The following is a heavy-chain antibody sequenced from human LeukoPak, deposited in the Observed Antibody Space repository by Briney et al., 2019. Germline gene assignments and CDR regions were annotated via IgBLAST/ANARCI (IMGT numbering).Heavy chain of an antibody. V-gene: IGHV4-59*08. CDR1: GGSISSYY. D-gene: IGHD6-13*01. CDR3: ARIAGYSSFYYYYGMDV. CDR2: IYYSGST. J-gene: IGHJ6*02. Sequence: PSETLSLTCTVSGGSISSYYWSWIRQPPGKGLEWIGYIYYSGSTKYNPSLKSRVTISVDTSYNQFSLKLSSATAADTAVYYWARIAGYSSFYYYYGMDVWGQGTTVTVSS.